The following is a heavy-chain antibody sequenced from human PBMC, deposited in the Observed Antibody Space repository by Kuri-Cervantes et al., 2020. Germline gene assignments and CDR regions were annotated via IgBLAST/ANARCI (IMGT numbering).Heavy chain of an antibody. J-gene: IGHJ6*02. CDR1: GYTLTSYD. V-gene: IGHV1-8*01. CDR2: MNPNSGNT. D-gene: IGHD2-2*01. CDR3: ARVPAAKVWTVGDYYGMDV. Sequence: ASVKVSCKASGYTLTSYDINWVRQATGQGLEWMGWMNPNSGNTGYAQKFQGRVTMTRNTSISTAYMELSSLRSEDTAVYYCARVPAAKVWTVGDYYGMDVWGQGTTVTVSS.